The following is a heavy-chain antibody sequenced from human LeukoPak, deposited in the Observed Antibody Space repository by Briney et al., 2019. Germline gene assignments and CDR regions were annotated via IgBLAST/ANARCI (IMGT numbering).Heavy chain of an antibody. D-gene: IGHD3-10*01. CDR1: GYTFTSYG. V-gene: IGHV1-18*01. CDR2: ISAYNGNT. CDR3: ARDSMGLLWFGETNYFDY. Sequence: ASVKVSCKASGYTFTSYGISWVRQAPGQGLEWMACISAYNGNTNYAQKLQGRVTMTTDTSTSTAYMELRSLRSDDTAVYYCARDSMGLLWFGETNYFDYWGQGTLVTVSS. J-gene: IGHJ4*02.